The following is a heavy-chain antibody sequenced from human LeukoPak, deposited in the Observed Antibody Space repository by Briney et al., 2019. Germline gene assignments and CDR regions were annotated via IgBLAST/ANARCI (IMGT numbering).Heavy chain of an antibody. CDR2: IIPIFGTA. D-gene: IGHD4-17*01. CDR1: GGTFSSYA. CDR3: AGDPTVTTWVWFDP. Sequence: SVKVSCKASGGTFSSYAISWVRQAPGQGLEWMGGIIPIFGTANYAQKFQGRVTITADKSTSTAYMELSSLRSEDTAVYYCAGDPTVTTWVWFDPWGQGTLVTVSS. V-gene: IGHV1-69*06. J-gene: IGHJ5*02.